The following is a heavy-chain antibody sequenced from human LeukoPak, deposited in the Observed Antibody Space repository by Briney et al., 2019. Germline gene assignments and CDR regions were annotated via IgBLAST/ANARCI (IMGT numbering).Heavy chain of an antibody. CDR2: IYYSGSS. CDR3: AKMLCSRTSCYGFDI. J-gene: IGHJ3*02. D-gene: IGHD2-2*01. CDR1: GGSISSYY. V-gene: IGHV4-59*01. Sequence: KTSETLSLTCAVSGGSISSYYWSWIRQPPGKGLEWIAYIYYSGSSNYNPSLKSRVTISLDTSKNQISLRLSSVTAADTAVNYCAKMLCSRTSCYGFDIWGQGTMVTVS.